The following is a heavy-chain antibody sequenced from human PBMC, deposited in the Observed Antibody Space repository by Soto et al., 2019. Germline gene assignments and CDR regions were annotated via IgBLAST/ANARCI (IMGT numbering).Heavy chain of an antibody. Sequence: PGGSLRLSCAASGFTVSSNYMSWVRQAPGKGLEWVSVIYSGGSTYYADSVKGRFTISRDNSKNTLYLQMNSLRAEDTAVYYCARLWSEWEPNFDHWGQGTLVTVSS. J-gene: IGHJ4*02. CDR3: ARLWSEWEPNFDH. CDR2: IYSGGST. V-gene: IGHV3-53*01. CDR1: GFTVSSNY. D-gene: IGHD1-26*01.